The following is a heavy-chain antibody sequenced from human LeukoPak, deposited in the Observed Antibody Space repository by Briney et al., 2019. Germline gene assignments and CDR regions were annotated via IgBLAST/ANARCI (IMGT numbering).Heavy chain of an antibody. D-gene: IGHD6-13*01. J-gene: IGHJ4*02. CDR3: ARAGAPGLAAAGTRY. Sequence: GGSLRLSCAASGFTFSDYTIHWVRQAPGKGLEWVAVISYHGTGQYYADSVKGRFSISRDNSKNTLYLQMNSLRTEDTAVYFCARAGAPGLAAAGTRYWGQGTLVTVSS. CDR1: GFTFSDYT. CDR2: ISYHGTGQ. V-gene: IGHV3-30*04.